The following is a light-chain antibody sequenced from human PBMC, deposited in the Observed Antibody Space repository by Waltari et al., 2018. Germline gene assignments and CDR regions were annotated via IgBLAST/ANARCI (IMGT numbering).Light chain of an antibody. V-gene: IGLV3-21*04. CDR2: YDT. J-gene: IGLJ2*01. CDR1: NIGSTS. Sequence: SDVLTQPPSVSLAPGKTARITCGENNIGSTSVHWYQQKPVQAPVLVIYYDTDRPSGIPERFSGSNSGSTATLTISRVEAGDEADYYCQVWDGSSDHVLFGGGTKLTVL. CDR3: QVWDGSSDHVL.